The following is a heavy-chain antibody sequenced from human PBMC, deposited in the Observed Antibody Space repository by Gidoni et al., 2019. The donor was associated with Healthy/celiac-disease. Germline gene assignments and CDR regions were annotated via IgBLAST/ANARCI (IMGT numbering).Heavy chain of an antibody. CDR2: INPSGGST. CDR1: GYTFTSHY. V-gene: IGHV1-46*01. D-gene: IGHD1-26*01. J-gene: IGHJ5*02. Sequence: QVQLVQSGAEAKKPGASVKVSCKASGYTFTSHYMPWVRQAPGQGLEWMGIINPSGGSTSYAQKFQGRVTMTRDTSTSTVYMELSSLRSEDTAVYYCARDGSEGIVGATRRVLVPGFDPWGQGTLVTVSS. CDR3: ARDGSEGIVGATRRVLVPGFDP.